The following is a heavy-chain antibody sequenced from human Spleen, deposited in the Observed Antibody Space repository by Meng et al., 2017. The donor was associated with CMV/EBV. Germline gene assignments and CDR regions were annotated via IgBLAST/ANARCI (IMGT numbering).Heavy chain of an antibody. CDR2: INWNGGST. CDR3: ARVPRGYCSGGSCYSYYYYYGMDV. CDR1: GFTFSSYS. V-gene: IGHV3-20*04. Sequence: GESLKISCAASGFTFSSYSMNWVRQAPGKGLEWVSGINWNGGSTGYADSVKGRFTISRDNAKNSLYLQMNSLRAEDTAVYYCARVPRGYCSGGSCYSYYYYYGMDVWGQGTTVTVSS. J-gene: IGHJ6*02. D-gene: IGHD2-15*01.